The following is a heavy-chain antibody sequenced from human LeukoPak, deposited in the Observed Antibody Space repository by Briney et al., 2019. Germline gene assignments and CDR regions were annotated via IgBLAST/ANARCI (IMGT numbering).Heavy chain of an antibody. CDR2: IYYSGST. CDR3: ARENYFDY. CDR1: GGSINSYY. Sequence: SETLSLTCTVSGGSINSYYWSWIRQPPGKGLEWIGYIYYSGSTNYNPSLKSRVTISVDTSKNQFSLKLSSVTAADTAVYYRARENYFDYWGQGTLVTVSS. V-gene: IGHV4-59*01. J-gene: IGHJ4*02.